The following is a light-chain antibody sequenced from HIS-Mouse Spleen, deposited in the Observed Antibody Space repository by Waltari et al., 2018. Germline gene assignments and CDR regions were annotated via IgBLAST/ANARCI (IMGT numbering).Light chain of an antibody. J-gene: IGLJ1*01. V-gene: IGLV1-47*01. CDR3: AAWDDSLSGYV. Sequence: QSVLTQPPSASGTPGQRGTTPCSGSSSNIGSNYVSWYQQLPGTAPKLLIYRNNQRPSGVPDRFSGSKSGTSASLAISGLRSEDEADYYCAAWDDSLSGYVFGTGTKVTVL. CDR2: RNN. CDR1: SSNIGSNY.